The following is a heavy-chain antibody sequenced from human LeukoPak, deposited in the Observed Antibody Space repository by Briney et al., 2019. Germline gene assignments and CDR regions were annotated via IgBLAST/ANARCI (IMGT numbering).Heavy chain of an antibody. J-gene: IGHJ6*03. D-gene: IGHD6-25*01. CDR2: MNPNSGNT. V-gene: IGHV1-8*01. Sequence: GASVKVSCKASGYTFTSYDINWVRQATGQGLEWMGWMNPNSGNTGYAQKFQGRVTMTRNTSISTAYMELSSLRSEDTAVYYCAIERSGWNYYYYYYMDVWGKGTTVTVSS. CDR3: AIERSGWNYYYYYYMDV. CDR1: GYTFTSYD.